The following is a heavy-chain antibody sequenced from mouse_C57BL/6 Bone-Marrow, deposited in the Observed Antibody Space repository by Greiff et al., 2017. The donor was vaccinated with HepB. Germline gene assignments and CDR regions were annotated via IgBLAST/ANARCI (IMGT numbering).Heavy chain of an antibody. J-gene: IGHJ1*03. CDR3: ALITTVVDWYFDV. CDR2: ISSGSSTI. CDR1: GFTFSDYG. V-gene: IGHV5-17*01. Sequence: DVKLVESGGGLVKPGGSLKLSCAASGFTFSDYGMHWVRQAPEKGLEWVAYISSGSSTIYYADTVKGRFTISRDNAKNTLFLQMTSLRSEDTAMYYCALITTVVDWYFDVWGTGTTVTVSS. D-gene: IGHD1-1*01.